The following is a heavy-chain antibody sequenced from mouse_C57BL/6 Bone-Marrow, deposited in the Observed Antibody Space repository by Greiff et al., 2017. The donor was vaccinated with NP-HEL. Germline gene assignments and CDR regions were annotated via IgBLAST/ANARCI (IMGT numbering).Heavy chain of an antibody. D-gene: IGHD1-1*01. CDR3: ARAGVYYGSSYWYFDV. CDR1: GFTFSDYY. CDR2: INYDGSST. Sequence: EVMLVESEGGLVQPGSSMKLSCTASGFTFSDYYMAWVRQVPEKGLEWVANINYDGSSTYYLDSLKSRFIISRDNAKNILYLQMSSLKSEDTATYYCARAGVYYGSSYWYFDVWGTGTTVTVSS. V-gene: IGHV5-16*01. J-gene: IGHJ1*03.